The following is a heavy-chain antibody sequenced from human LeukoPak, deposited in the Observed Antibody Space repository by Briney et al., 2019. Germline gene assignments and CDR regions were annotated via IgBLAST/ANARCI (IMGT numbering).Heavy chain of an antibody. CDR1: GFTFSSYA. D-gene: IGHD1-26*01. J-gene: IGHJ4*02. Sequence: PGGSLRLSCAASGFTFSSYAMNWVRQAPGKGLEWVSAISGSGGSTYYADSVKGRFTISRDNSKNTLYLQINSLRAEDTAVYYCVKENSKYGGTYTYYFDYWGQGTLVTVSS. CDR3: VKENSKYGGTYTYYFDY. CDR2: ISGSGGST. V-gene: IGHV3-23*01.